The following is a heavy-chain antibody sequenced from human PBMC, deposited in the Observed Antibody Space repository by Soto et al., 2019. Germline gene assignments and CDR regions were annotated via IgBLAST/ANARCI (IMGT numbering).Heavy chain of an antibody. CDR1: GGSMSNGGYY. Sequence: QLQLQESGPGLVKPSETLSLTCTVSGGSMSNGGYYWGWIRQPPGKGLEWIGSIYYSGSTYNNPSLMSRLTMSIDTSKTQFSLKVTSVTAADTAVYYWARSRGEPPEGFDYWGQGTLVTVSS. CDR3: ARSRGEPPEGFDY. CDR2: IYYSGST. J-gene: IGHJ4*02. V-gene: IGHV4-39*01. D-gene: IGHD3-16*01.